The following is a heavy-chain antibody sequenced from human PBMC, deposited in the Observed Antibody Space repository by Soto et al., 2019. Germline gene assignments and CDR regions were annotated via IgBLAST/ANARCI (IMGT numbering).Heavy chain of an antibody. Sequence: PGGPLRLSCAASGFTFSSYGMHWVRQAPGKGLEWVAVISYDGSNKYYADSVKGRFTISRDNSKNTLYLQMNSLRAEDTAVYYCAKDHDYGDFDDAFDIWGQGTMVTVSS. V-gene: IGHV3-30*18. CDR3: AKDHDYGDFDDAFDI. CDR2: ISYDGSNK. J-gene: IGHJ3*02. CDR1: GFTFSSYG. D-gene: IGHD4-17*01.